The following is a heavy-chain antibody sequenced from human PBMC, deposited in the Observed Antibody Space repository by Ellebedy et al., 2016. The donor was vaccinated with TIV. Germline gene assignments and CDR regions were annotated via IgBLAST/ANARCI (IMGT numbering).Heavy chain of an antibody. D-gene: IGHD5-18*01. J-gene: IGHJ4*02. CDR2: IYYSGST. CDR3: AREGVRYGHYFDY. V-gene: IGHV4-59*01. CDR1: GGSISSYY. Sequence: MPSETLSLTCTVSGGSISSYYWNWIRQPPGKGLEWMGDIYYSGSTNYNPSLTSRVTISVDTSKNQFSLKLISVTAADTAVYYCAREGVRYGHYFDYWGLGTLVTVSS.